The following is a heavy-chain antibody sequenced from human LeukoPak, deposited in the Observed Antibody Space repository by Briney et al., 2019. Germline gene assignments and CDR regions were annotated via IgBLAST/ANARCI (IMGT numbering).Heavy chain of an antibody. V-gene: IGHV3-30*02. CDR2: IRYDGSNE. J-gene: IGHJ6*02. CDR3: AKDLGKTYYYYYGMDV. CDR1: GFTFSSYG. D-gene: IGHD3-16*01. Sequence: GGSLRLSCAASGFTFSSYGMTWVRQGPGKGLEWVAFIRYDGSNEYYADSVKGRFTISRDNSNNTLYLQMNSLRAEDTAVYYCAKDLGKTYYYYYGMDVWGQGTTVTVSS.